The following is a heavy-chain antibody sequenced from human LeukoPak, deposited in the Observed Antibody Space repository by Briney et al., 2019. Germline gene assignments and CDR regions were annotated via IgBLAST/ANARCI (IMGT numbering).Heavy chain of an antibody. CDR2: ISGSAHKI. CDR3: AGRITGYSSGYVF. V-gene: IGHV3-23*01. D-gene: IGHD5-18*01. J-gene: IGHJ4*02. Sequence: GGSLRLSCVGSGFTFSNYAMSWVRQAPGRGLDWVSVISGSAHKIRYADSVRGRFTISRDNSENTVYLQMNNLRGEDTAIYYCAGRITGYSSGYVFWGQGTLVTVSS. CDR1: GFTFSNYA.